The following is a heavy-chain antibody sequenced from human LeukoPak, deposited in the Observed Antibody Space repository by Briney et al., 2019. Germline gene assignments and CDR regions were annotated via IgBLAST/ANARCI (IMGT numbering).Heavy chain of an antibody. Sequence: GGSLRLSCAASGFTFNSYWKSWVRQAPGKGLEGVANIKQDGSEKYYVDYVKGRFTISRDNAKNSLYLQMNSLRAEDTAVYYCARAIFGVVPLTYYYMDVWGKGTPVTVSS. J-gene: IGHJ6*03. CDR3: ARAIFGVVPLTYYYMDV. V-gene: IGHV3-7*01. CDR2: IKQDGSEK. D-gene: IGHD3-3*01. CDR1: GFTFNSYW.